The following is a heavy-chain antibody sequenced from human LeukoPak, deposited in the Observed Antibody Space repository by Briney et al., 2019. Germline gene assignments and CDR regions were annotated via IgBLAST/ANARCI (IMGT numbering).Heavy chain of an antibody. CDR2: INTNTGNP. CDR3: ARGGYCSSTSCYDY. V-gene: IGHV7-4-1*02. J-gene: IGHJ4*02. D-gene: IGHD2-2*03. CDR1: GYTFTSYA. Sequence: GASVKVSCKTSGYTFTSYAMNWVRQAPGQGLEWMGWINTNTGNPTYAQGFTGRFVFSLDTSVSTAYLQISSLKAEDTAVYYCARGGYCSSTSCYDYWGQGTLVTVSS.